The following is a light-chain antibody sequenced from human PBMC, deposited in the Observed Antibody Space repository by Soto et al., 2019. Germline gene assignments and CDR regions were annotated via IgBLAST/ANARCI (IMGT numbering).Light chain of an antibody. Sequence: QSALTGPPSASGSPGQSVTISCTGTSSDVGAYIFVSWYQQHPGKAPKLMVYDVNRRPPGVPDRFFGSKSGNTASLTVSGLQAEDEADYYCVSFAGGTYVFGTGTKVTVL. CDR3: VSFAGGTYV. J-gene: IGLJ1*01. CDR2: DVN. V-gene: IGLV2-8*01. CDR1: SSDVGAYIF.